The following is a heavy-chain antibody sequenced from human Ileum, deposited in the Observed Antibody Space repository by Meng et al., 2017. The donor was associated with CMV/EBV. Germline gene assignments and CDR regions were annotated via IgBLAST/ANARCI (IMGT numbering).Heavy chain of an antibody. CDR3: AREMASTYFFDY. Sequence: SCKSSGYTFTSYYIPWVRQAPGQGLEWMGIINPSGGSTTYAQRFQGRVTMTRDTSTSTVYMDLSSLTSEDTALYYCAREMASTYFFDYWGQGTLVTVSS. J-gene: IGHJ4*02. CDR1: GYTFTSYY. D-gene: IGHD5-24*01. CDR2: INPSGGST. V-gene: IGHV1-46*01.